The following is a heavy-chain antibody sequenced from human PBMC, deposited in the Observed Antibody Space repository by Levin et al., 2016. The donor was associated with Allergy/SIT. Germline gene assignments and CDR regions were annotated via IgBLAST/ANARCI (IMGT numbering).Heavy chain of an antibody. CDR2: ISSSSSYI. V-gene: IGHV3-21*04. CDR3: AKDGDFWSGYYTPSYYMDV. CDR1: GFTFSSYS. J-gene: IGHJ6*03. D-gene: IGHD3-3*01. Sequence: GGSLRLSCAASGFTFSSYSMNWVRQAPGKGLEWVSSISSSSSYIYYADSVKGRFTISRDNAKNSLYLQMNSLRAEDTAVYYCAKDGDFWSGYYTPSYYMDVWGKGTTVTV.